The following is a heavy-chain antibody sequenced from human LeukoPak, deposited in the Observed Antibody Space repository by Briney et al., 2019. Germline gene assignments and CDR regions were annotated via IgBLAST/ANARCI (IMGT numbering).Heavy chain of an antibody. J-gene: IGHJ4*02. Sequence: PGGSLRLSCAASGFTFSSYSMNWVRQAPGKGLEWVSSISSSSSYIYYADSVKGRFTISRGNAKNSLYLQMNSLRAEDTAVYYCARVIRGIAARPIDYWGQGTLVTVSS. CDR3: ARVIRGIAARPIDY. CDR2: ISSSSSYI. V-gene: IGHV3-21*01. CDR1: GFTFSSYS. D-gene: IGHD6-6*01.